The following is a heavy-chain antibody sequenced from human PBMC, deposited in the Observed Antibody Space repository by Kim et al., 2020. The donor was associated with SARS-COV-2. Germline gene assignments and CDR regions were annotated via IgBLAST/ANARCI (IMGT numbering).Heavy chain of an antibody. CDR3: ATRLDY. CDR2: ISSSSSNI. CDR1: GFTFSDYS. J-gene: IGHJ4*02. V-gene: IGHV3-48*01. Sequence: GGSLRLSCAASGFTFSDYSMNWVRQAPGKGLEWVSYISSSSSNIKYADSVKGRFTISRDNAKNSLYLQMNSLRAEDTAVYYCATRLDYCGQGSPVTYSA.